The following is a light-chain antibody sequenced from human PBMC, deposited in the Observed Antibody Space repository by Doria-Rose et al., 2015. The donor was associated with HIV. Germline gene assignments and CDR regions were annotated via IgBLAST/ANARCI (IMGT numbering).Light chain of an antibody. Sequence: EIVTAPSPALMSASPGEHVTMTCCAGSTVRSTYFNLYVQKSCASPKRWIYSTSNLASGVPARFSGSGSGTSYSLTISSVEAEDAATDYCQQYGGYPLTFGAGTKLELK. CDR3: QQYGGYPLT. V-gene: IGKV3D-7*01. CDR1: STVRSTY. J-gene: IGKJ4*02. CDR2: STS.